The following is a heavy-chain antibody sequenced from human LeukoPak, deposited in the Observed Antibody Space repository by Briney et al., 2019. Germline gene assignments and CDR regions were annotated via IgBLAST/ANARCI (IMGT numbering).Heavy chain of an antibody. CDR3: AKDIWVGREGVVAFDI. D-gene: IGHD5-24*01. J-gene: IGHJ3*02. CDR1: GFTFSDYG. Sequence: GGSLRLSCAASGFTFSDYGLHWVRQTPGKGLEWVSLISWDGGSTYYADSVRGRFTISRDNSKNSLYLQMNSLRTEDTAVYYCAKDIWVGREGVVAFDIWGQGTMVTVSS. CDR2: ISWDGGST. V-gene: IGHV3-43D*03.